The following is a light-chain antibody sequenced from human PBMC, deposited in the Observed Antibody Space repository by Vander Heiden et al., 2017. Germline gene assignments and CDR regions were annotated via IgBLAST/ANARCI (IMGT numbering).Light chain of an antibody. CDR3: QVWDSATDHHV. J-gene: IGLJ1*01. V-gene: IGLV3-21*02. CDR2: DDS. Sequence: YVLTQPPSVSVAPGQTAKITCGGHNIGTKSVHWYQQRLGQAPVLVVYDDSDRPSVIPERFSGSNSGSAATLTISGVEAGDEADYFCQVWDSATDHHVFATGTKVTVL. CDR1: NIGTKS.